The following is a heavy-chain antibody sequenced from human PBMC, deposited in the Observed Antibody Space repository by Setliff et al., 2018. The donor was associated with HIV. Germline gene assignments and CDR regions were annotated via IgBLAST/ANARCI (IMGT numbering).Heavy chain of an antibody. Sequence: SETLSLTCTVSGAPMTSGSFYWSWIRHLPGKGLEWIGYIYHTGSTYNNPSLKSRISISVDTSKNQFSLKLNSVTVADTAVYYCARDFGDNSGWDLWGQGMLVTVSS. V-gene: IGHV4-31*03. CDR2: IYHTGST. CDR1: GAPMTSGSFY. J-gene: IGHJ5*02. D-gene: IGHD1-20*01. CDR3: ARDFGDNSGWDL.